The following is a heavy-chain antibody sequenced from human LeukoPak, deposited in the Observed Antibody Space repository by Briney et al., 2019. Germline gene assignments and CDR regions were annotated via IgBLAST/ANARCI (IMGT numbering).Heavy chain of an antibody. CDR3: ARGGFTSGESFDY. V-gene: IGHV4-61*02. Sequence: SETPSLTCTVSGGSISSGSYYWSWIRQPAGKGLEWIGRIYTSGSTNYNPSLKSRVTISVDTSKNQFSLKLSSVTAADTAVYYCARGGFTSGESFDYWGQGTLVTVSS. D-gene: IGHD3-16*01. CDR2: IYTSGST. CDR1: GGSISSGSYY. J-gene: IGHJ4*02.